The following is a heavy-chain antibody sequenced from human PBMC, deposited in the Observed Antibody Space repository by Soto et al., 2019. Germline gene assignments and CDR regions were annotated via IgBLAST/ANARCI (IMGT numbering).Heavy chain of an antibody. D-gene: IGHD2-15*01. CDR1: GFTFSSYA. J-gene: IGHJ6*03. V-gene: IGHV3-23*01. CDR3: AKGGDIVVLVFMDV. Sequence: PGGSLRLSCAASGFTFSSYAMSWVRQAPGKGLEWVSAISGSGGSTYYADSVKGRFTISRDNSKNTLYLQMNTLRAEFTSVFYCAKGGDIVVLVFMDVWGKGTTVTVSS. CDR2: ISGSGGST.